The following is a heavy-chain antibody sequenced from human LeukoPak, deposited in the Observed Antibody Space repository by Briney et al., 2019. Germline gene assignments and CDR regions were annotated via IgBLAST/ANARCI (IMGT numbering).Heavy chain of an antibody. Sequence: GASVKVSCKASGYTFTSYDINWVRQATGQGLEWMGWMNPNSGNTGYAQKFQGRVTITRNTSISTAYMELSSLRSEDTAVYYCARVKIAARHAFDYWGQGTLVTVSS. CDR2: MNPNSGNT. CDR3: ARVKIAARHAFDY. D-gene: IGHD6-6*01. CDR1: GYTFTSYD. J-gene: IGHJ4*02. V-gene: IGHV1-8*03.